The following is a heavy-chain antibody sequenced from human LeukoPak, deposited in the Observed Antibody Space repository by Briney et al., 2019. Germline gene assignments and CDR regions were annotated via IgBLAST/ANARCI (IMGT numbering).Heavy chain of an antibody. Sequence: PGGSLRLSCATSGFSFSSYNMNWVRQAPGKGLEWVSYIHSGGNTIYYGDSVKGRFTISRDNAKNSLYLQMNSLRDEDTAVYYCARGTSDYSDFWGQGILVTVSS. V-gene: IGHV3-48*02. CDR1: GFSFSSYN. J-gene: IGHJ4*02. CDR3: ARGTSDYSDF. CDR2: IHSGGNTI. D-gene: IGHD1-26*01.